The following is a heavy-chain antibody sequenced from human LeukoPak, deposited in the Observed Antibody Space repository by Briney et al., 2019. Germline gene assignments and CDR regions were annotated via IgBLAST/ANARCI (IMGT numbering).Heavy chain of an antibody. D-gene: IGHD6-19*01. J-gene: IGHJ6*03. CDR3: SRDETYSSDWQPNHYYYYMDV. V-gene: IGHV4-38-2*02. Sequence: SETLSLTCSVSGYSIRNGYYWGWIRQPPGKGLEWIGSIYHSGSTHYNPSLKSRVTISVDTSKNQFSLNLRSVTAADTAIYYCSRDETYSSDWQPNHYYYYMDVWGRGTTVTVSS. CDR2: IYHSGST. CDR1: GYSIRNGYY.